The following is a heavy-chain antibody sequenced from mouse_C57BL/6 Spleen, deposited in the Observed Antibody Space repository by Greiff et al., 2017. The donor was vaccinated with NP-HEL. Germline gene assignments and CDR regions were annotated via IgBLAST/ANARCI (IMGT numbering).Heavy chain of an antibody. V-gene: IGHV2-2*01. J-gene: IGHJ3*01. CDR1: GFSLTSYG. Sequence: VMLVESGPGLVQPSQSLSITCTVSGFSLTSYGVHWVRQSPGKGLEWLGVIWSGGSTDYNAAFISRLSISKDNSKSQVFFKMNSLQADDTAIYYCARRNWDGGFAYWGQGTLVTVSA. D-gene: IGHD4-1*01. CDR3: ARRNWDGGFAY. CDR2: IWSGGST.